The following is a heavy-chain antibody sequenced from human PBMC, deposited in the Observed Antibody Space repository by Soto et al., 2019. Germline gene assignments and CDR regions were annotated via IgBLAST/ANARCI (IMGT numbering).Heavy chain of an antibody. CDR3: ARLPDY. V-gene: IGHV4-30-2*01. J-gene: IGHJ4*02. CDR1: GGSISSGGYS. Sequence: SETLSLTCAVSGGSISSGGYSWSWFRQPPGKGLEWIGYMYHSGSTYYNPSLKSRVTISIDRSKNQFSLKLSSVTAADTAVYYRARLPDYWGQGILVTVSS. D-gene: IGHD2-2*01. CDR2: MYHSGST.